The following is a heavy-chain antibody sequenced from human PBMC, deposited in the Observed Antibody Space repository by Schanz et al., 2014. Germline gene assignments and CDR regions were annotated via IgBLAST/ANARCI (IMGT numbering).Heavy chain of an antibody. V-gene: IGHV3-NL1*01. D-gene: IGHD2-2*01. J-gene: IGHJ4*02. Sequence: QVQLVESGGGVVQPGRSLRLSCAASGFIFSNYGMHWVRQAPGKGLEWVSAISGSGGSTYYADSVKGRFTISRDNSKNTLYLHMNTLRSEDTAVYYCAKDSTHIDIVLVPTAIDYWGQGTLVTVSS. CDR2: ISGSGGST. CDR1: GFIFSNYG. CDR3: AKDSTHIDIVLVPTAIDY.